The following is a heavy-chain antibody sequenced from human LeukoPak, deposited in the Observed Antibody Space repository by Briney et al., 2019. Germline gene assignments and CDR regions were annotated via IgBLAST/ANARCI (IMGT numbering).Heavy chain of an antibody. Sequence: PSETLSLTCTVSGGSISSGVYYWSWIRQPPGKGLEWIGYIYYSGSTYYNPSLKSRVTISVDTSKNQFSLKLSSVTAADTAVYYCARAYSSGWYEDYFDYWGQGTLVTVSS. D-gene: IGHD6-19*01. CDR3: ARAYSSGWYEDYFDY. CDR2: IYYSGST. CDR1: GGSISSGVYY. J-gene: IGHJ4*02. V-gene: IGHV4-30-4*01.